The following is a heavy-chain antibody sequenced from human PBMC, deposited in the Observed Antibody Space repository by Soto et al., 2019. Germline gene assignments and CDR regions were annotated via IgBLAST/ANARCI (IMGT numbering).Heavy chain of an antibody. CDR1: GYTFTTYY. CDR2: INPNGGAT. V-gene: IGHV1-46*01. Sequence: QVRLVQSGAEVRKPGASVKLACKASGYTFTTYYIHWVRQAPGQGLEWMGIINPNGGATSYAQNFQGRVTMTGNTTTNTVYMEMSSLRSDDTAMYYCTSALTEFDYWGPGTVVTVSS. D-gene: IGHD7-27*01. CDR3: TSALTEFDY. J-gene: IGHJ4*02.